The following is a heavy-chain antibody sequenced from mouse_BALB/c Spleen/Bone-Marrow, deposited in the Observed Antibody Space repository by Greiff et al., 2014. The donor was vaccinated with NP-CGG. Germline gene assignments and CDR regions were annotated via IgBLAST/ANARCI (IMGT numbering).Heavy chain of an antibody. D-gene: IGHD1-1*01. J-gene: IGHJ2*01. CDR2: ISYSDST. CDR3: TRGGVDFDY. CDR1: GYSITSDYD. Sequence: VQLQQSGPGLVKPSQSLSLTCTVTGYSITSDYDWNWIRQFPGNKLEWMGYISYSDSTSYNPSLKSRISITRDTSKNQFFLHLSSVTTEDTATYYCTRGGVDFDYWGQGTTLTVSS. V-gene: IGHV3-2*02.